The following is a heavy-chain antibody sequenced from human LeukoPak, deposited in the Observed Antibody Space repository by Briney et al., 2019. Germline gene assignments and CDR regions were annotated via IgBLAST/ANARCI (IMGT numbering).Heavy chain of an antibody. V-gene: IGHV4-38-2*01. Sequence: PSETLSLTCGVSGYSISSGFYWGWIRRPPGKGLQWIGSLYYTGSAEYNPSLKSRLTMSMDKSKNQFSLRLNSVTAADTAVYYCARLWSGYNFDYWGQGTLVTVSS. J-gene: IGHJ4*02. CDR3: ARLWSGYNFDY. CDR1: GYSISSGFY. CDR2: LYYTGSA. D-gene: IGHD3-3*01.